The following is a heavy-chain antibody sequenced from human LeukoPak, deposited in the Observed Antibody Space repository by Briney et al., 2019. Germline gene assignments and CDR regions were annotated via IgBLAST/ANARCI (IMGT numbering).Heavy chain of an antibody. Sequence: SGTLSLTCTVSGGSISSSSYYWGWIRQPPGRGREWVGSIYYSGSTYYNPSLKSRVTISVDTSKNQFSLKLSSVTAADTAVYYCARQFPYYDILTGYYHALDAFDIWGQGTMVTVSS. V-gene: IGHV4-39*01. J-gene: IGHJ3*02. CDR3: ARQFPYYDILTGYYHALDAFDI. D-gene: IGHD3-9*01. CDR2: IYYSGST. CDR1: GGSISSSSYY.